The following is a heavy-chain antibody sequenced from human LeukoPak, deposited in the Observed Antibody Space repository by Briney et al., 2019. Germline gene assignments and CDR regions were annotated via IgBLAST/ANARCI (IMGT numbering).Heavy chain of an antibody. CDR3: ARALGATGALYYYYGMDV. CDR1: VYTFTGYY. CDR2: SNPNGGGT. J-gene: IGHJ6*02. Sequence: ASVKVSCKASVYTFTGYYMYWVRQAPGQGLVWMGGSNPNGGGTNYAQKLQGRVTMTRDTSISTAYMELSRLRSDDTAVYYCARALGATGALYYYYGMDVWGQGTTVTVSS. V-gene: IGHV1-2*02. D-gene: IGHD1-26*01.